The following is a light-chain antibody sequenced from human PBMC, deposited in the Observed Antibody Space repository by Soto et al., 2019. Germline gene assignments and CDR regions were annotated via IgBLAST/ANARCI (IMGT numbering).Light chain of an antibody. J-gene: IGLJ1*01. CDR1: SSNIGNNY. CDR2: DNN. Sequence: SVRTQPPSVSAAPGQKVTISCSGSSSNIGNNYVSWYQQLPGTAPKLLIYDNNKRPSGIPDRFSGSKSGTSATLGITGLQTGDEADYYCGTWDSSLSVYVFGTGTKVTVL. CDR3: GTWDSSLSVYV. V-gene: IGLV1-51*01.